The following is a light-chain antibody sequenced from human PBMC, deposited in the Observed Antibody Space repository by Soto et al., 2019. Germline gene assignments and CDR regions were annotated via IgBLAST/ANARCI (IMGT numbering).Light chain of an antibody. J-gene: IGKJ1*01. CDR2: WAS. V-gene: IGKV4-1*01. CDR3: QQYYSSPPT. CDR1: QSVLSSSNNKNC. Sequence: DIVMTQSPDSLAVSLGERATINWKSSQSVLSSSNNKNCLTWYQQKPGQSPKLLLHWASTRESGVPDRFSGSGSGTDFTLSISSLQAEDVAVYYCQQYYSSPPTFGQGTKVEI.